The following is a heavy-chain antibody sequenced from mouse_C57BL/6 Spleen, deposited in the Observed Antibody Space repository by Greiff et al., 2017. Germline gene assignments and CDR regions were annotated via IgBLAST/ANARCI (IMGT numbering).Heavy chain of an antibody. CDR2: IYPGDGDT. CDR3: ARARCYDVFDY. Sequence: QVQLQQSGPELVQPGASVKISCKASGYAFSSSWMNWVKQRPGKGLEWIGRIYPGDGDTNYNGQFKGKATLTADKSSSTAYIQLRSLTSADSAVYVCARARCYDVFDYWGQGTTLTVSS. V-gene: IGHV1-82*01. J-gene: IGHJ2*01. D-gene: IGHD2-12*01. CDR1: GYAFSSSW.